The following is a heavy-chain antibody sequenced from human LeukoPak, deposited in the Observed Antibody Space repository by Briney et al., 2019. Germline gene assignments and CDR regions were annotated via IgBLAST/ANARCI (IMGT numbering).Heavy chain of an antibody. CDR2: ISYDGSNK. CDR1: GFTFSSYA. J-gene: IGHJ6*03. Sequence: PGGSLRLSYAASGFTFSSYAMHWVRQAPGKGLEWVAVISYDGSNKYYADPVKGRFTISRDNSKNTLYLQMNSLRAEDTAVYYCASPQLHSGYYYYMDVWGKGTTVTVSS. D-gene: IGHD2-2*01. V-gene: IGHV3-30*04. CDR3: ASPQLHSGYYYYMDV.